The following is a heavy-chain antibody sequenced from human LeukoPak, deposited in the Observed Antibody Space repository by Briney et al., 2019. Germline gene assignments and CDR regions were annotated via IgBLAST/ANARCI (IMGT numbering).Heavy chain of an antibody. CDR3: ATSANWGSLEDY. V-gene: IGHV3-30*03. CDR2: ISYDGSNK. CDR1: GFTFSSYG. Sequence: GGSLRLSCAASGFTFSSYGMHWVRQAPGKGLEWVAVISYDGSNKYYADSVKGRFTISRDNSKNTPYLQMNSLRPEDTAVYYCATSANWGSLEDYWGQGTLVTVSS. J-gene: IGHJ4*02. D-gene: IGHD7-27*01.